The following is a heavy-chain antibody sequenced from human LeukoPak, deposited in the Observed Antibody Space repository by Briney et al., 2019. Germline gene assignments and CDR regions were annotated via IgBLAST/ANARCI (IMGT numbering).Heavy chain of an antibody. CDR2: IDNAGSIT. D-gene: IGHD3-10*01. V-gene: IGHV3-74*03. CDR3: ARHYYASDAFDI. CDR1: GFTFSNYW. J-gene: IGHJ3*02. Sequence: GGSLRLSCAASGFTFSNYWIHWVRQAPGKGLVWVSRIDNAGSITTYADSVKGRFTISRDNAKNSLYLQMNSLRAEDTAVYYCARHYYASDAFDIWGQGTMVTVSS.